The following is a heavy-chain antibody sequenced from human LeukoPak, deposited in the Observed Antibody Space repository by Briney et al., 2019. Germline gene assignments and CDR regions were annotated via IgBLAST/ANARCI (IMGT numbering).Heavy chain of an antibody. CDR2: IYPGDSDT. Sequence: GESLKISCKGSGYSFTSYWIGWVRQMPGKGLEWMGIIYPGDSDTRYSPSFQGQVTISADKSISTAYLQWSSLKASDTTMYYCARCIAVAGTTFEYWGQGTLVTVSS. D-gene: IGHD6-19*01. CDR3: ARCIAVAGTTFEY. CDR1: GYSFTSYW. V-gene: IGHV5-51*01. J-gene: IGHJ4*02.